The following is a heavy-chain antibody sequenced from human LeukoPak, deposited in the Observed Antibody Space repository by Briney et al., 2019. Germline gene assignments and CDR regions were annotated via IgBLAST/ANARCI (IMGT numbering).Heavy chain of an antibody. J-gene: IGHJ4*02. CDR1: GGSISSGGYY. CDR2: IYYSGST. CDR3: ASQVSLYSGSYLAY. Sequence: SETLSLTCTVSGGSISSGGYYWSWIRQHPGKGLEWIGYIYYSGSTYYNPSLKSRVTISVDTSKNQFSLKLSSVTAADTAVYYCASQVSLYSGSYLAYWGQGTLVTVSS. V-gene: IGHV4-31*03. D-gene: IGHD1-26*01.